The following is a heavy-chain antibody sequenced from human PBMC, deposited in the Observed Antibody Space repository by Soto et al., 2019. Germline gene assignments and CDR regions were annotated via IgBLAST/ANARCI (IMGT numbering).Heavy chain of an antibody. V-gene: IGHV1-8*01. CDR3: ARGPDHGGFPGNYFYSMDF. CDR2: MNPNKGGT. Sequence: ASVKVSCKASGYSLTSYDITWVRQATGQGLEWMGWMNPNKGGTGYAQKFQGRVTLTRDTSISTAYMELSSLISEDTAVYYCARGPDHGGFPGNYFYSMDFWGKGTTVTVSS. J-gene: IGHJ6*03. CDR1: GYSLTSYD. D-gene: IGHD4-17*01.